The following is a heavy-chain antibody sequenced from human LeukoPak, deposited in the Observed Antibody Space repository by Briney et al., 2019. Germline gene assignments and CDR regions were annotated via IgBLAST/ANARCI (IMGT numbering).Heavy chain of an antibody. CDR3: ASDYYDSSGYYFPYYYGMDV. J-gene: IGHJ6*02. CDR1: GFTFSSYA. Sequence: GGSLRLSCAASGFTFSSYAMSWVRQAPGKGLECVSSISGGGDSTYYADSVKGRFTISRDNSKNTLYLQMNSLRAEDTAVYYCASDYYDSSGYYFPYYYGMDVWGQGTTVTVSS. V-gene: IGHV3-23*01. CDR2: ISGGGDST. D-gene: IGHD3-22*01.